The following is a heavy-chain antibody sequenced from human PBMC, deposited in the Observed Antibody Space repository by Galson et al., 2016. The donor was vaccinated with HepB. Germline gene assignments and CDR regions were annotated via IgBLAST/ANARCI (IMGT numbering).Heavy chain of an antibody. CDR3: TRGIRGSDY. V-gene: IGHV3-30*03. J-gene: IGHJ4*02. CDR1: GFTFSTYG. CDR2: ISYDGSDK. Sequence: SLRLSCAASGFTFSTYGMHWVRQAPGRGLEWLAAISYDGSDKYYADSVKGRFTISRDNSQNTLYLQMNSLRAEDTALYYCTRGIRGSDYWGQGTLVTVSS. D-gene: IGHD3-10*01.